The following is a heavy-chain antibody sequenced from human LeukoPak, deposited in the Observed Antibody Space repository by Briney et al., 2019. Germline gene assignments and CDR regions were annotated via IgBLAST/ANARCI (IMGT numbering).Heavy chain of an antibody. CDR1: GYTFTDYY. J-gene: IGHJ4*02. CDR3: ARAAYYYDGSGYYLGD. D-gene: IGHD3-22*01. V-gene: IGHV1-2*06. Sequence: ASVKVSCKASGYTFTDYYMHWVRQAPGQGLEWMGRINPNSGGTNYAQKFQARVTMTRDTSISTAYMGLSRLRSDDTALYYCARAAYYYDGSGYYLGDWGQGTLVTVSS. CDR2: INPNSGGT.